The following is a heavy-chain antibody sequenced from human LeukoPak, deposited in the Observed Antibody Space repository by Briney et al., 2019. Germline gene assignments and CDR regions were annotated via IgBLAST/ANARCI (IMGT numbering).Heavy chain of an antibody. V-gene: IGHV3-23*01. Sequence: GGSLRLSCAASGFTFSSYGMHWVRQAPGKGLEWVSAISGSGGSTYYADSVKGRFTISRDNSKNTLYLQMNSLRAEDTAVYYCAKVGMITFGGVIVANYFDYWGQGTLVTASS. CDR1: GFTFSSYG. CDR3: AKVGMITFGGVIVANYFDY. D-gene: IGHD3-16*02. CDR2: ISGSGGST. J-gene: IGHJ4*02.